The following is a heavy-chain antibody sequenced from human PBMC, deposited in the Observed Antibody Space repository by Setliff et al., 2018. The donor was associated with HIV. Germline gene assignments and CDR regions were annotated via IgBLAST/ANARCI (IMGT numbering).Heavy chain of an antibody. CDR1: GYTFTDYY. CDR2: INPNSGGT. CDR3: AREGSSDSSPGGHDVFDI. D-gene: IGHD3-22*01. Sequence: GASVKVSCKASGYTFTDYYIHWVRQAPGQGLEGMGWINPNSGGTNYAQRFQGRVTMTRDTSIGTAYMELRRLRSDDTAVYYCAREGSSDSSPGGHDVFDIWGQGTMVTVSS. V-gene: IGHV1-2*02. J-gene: IGHJ3*02.